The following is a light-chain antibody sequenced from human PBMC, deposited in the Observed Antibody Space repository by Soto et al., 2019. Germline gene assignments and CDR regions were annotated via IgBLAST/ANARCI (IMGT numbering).Light chain of an antibody. CDR2: DVN. CDR3: CAFAGSYTFV. CDR1: SSDVGGYVY. J-gene: IGLJ1*01. V-gene: IGLV2-11*01. Sequence: QSVLTQPRSVSGSPGQSVTISCTGTSSDVGGYVYVSWYQQHPGKAPRLVLYDVNKRPSGVPDRFSGSQSGNTASLTISGLQAEDEAEYFCCAFAGSYTFVFGIGTKVTVL.